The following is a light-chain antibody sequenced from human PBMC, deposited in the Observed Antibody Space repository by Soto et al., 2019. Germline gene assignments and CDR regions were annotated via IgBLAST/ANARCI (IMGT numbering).Light chain of an antibody. Sequence: QSALTQPASVSGSPGQSITISCTGTSSDVGNYNYVSWYQQHPGKAPKLMIYDVSNRPSGVSSRFSGSKSGNTASLTISGLQAEDEADYYCSSYTSSSTLVFGTGTKLTVL. CDR3: SSYTSSSTLV. CDR1: SSDVGNYNY. J-gene: IGLJ1*01. CDR2: DVS. V-gene: IGLV2-14*01.